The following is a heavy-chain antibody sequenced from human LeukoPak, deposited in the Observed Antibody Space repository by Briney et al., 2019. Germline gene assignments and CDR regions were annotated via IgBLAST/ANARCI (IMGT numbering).Heavy chain of an antibody. CDR1: GFTFSSYS. Sequence: GGSLRLSCAASGFTFSSYSMNWVRQAPGKGLEWVPSISSSSSYIYYADSVKGRFTISRDNAKNSLYLQMNSLRAEDTAVYYCARNDDTAMVSTYDYWGQGTLVTVSS. V-gene: IGHV3-21*01. CDR3: ARNDDTAMVSTYDY. CDR2: ISSSSSYI. J-gene: IGHJ4*02. D-gene: IGHD5-18*01.